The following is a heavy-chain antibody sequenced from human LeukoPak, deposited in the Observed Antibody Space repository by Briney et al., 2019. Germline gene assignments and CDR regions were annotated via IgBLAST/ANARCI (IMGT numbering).Heavy chain of an antibody. J-gene: IGHJ4*02. CDR1: GYTFTGYY. V-gene: IGHV1-2*02. Sequence: ASVKVSCKASGYTFTGYYMHWVRQAPGQGLEWMGWINPNSGGTNYAQKFQGRVTMTRDTSISTAYMELSRLRSDDTAVYYCARDQRYCSSTSCYMGDYWGQGTLVTVSS. D-gene: IGHD2-2*02. CDR2: INPNSGGT. CDR3: ARDQRYCSSTSCYMGDY.